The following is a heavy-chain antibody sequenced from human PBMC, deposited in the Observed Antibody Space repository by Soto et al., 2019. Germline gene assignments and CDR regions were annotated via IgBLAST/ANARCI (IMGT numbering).Heavy chain of an antibody. CDR3: AHRRDDYNYALDN. CDR1: GFSLTTSRGC. CDR2: IYWDDDK. D-gene: IGHD4-4*01. J-gene: IGHJ4*02. V-gene: IGHV2-5*02. Sequence: QMTLKESGPTLVKPTQTLTLTCTFSGFSLTTSRGCVAWIRQPPGKALEWLAHIYWDDDKHFSPSLKGRLTITKDTSKSQVVLTMTNLDPGDTATYYCAHRRDDYNYALDNWGPGTLVTVSS.